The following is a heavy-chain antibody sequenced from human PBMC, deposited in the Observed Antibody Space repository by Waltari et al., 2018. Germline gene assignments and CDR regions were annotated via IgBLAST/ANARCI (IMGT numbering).Heavy chain of an antibody. CDR3: ARGIGEYYDSSFYYFDY. CDR2: IGTAGDT. D-gene: IGHD3-22*01. J-gene: IGHJ4*02. Sequence: EVQLVESGGGLVQPGGSLRLSCAASGFTFSRYDMHWVGQATGKGLEWVSAIGTAGDTYYPGSVKGRFTISRENAKNSLYLQMNSLRAGDTAVYYCARGIGEYYDSSFYYFDYWGQGTLVTVSS. V-gene: IGHV3-13*01. CDR1: GFTFSRYD.